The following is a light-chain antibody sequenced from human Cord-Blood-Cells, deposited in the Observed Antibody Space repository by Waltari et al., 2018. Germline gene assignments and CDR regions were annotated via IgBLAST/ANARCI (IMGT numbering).Light chain of an antibody. CDR1: QDISTF. CDR2: ATS. J-gene: IGKJ4*01. CDR3: QQSMTSPTFT. V-gene: IGKV1-39*01. Sequence: DIQMTQSPSSLFASVGDRVTVTCRASQDISTFLNWYQYKPGTPPQLLIFATSTLSSGVPSTFSGGGSRTEFTLTISSRQPEDYAIYYCQQSMTSPTFTFGDGTKVQLK.